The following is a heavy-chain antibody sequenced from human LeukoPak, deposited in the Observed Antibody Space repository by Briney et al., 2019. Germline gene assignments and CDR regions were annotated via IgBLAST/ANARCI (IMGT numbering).Heavy chain of an antibody. J-gene: IGHJ4*02. Sequence: ALVKVSCKASGYTFTGYYMHWVRQAPGQGLEWMGWINPNSGGTNYAQKFQGRVTMTRDTSISTAYMELSRLRSDDTAVYYCASLYSGSYYFDYWGQGTLVTVSS. CDR2: INPNSGGT. V-gene: IGHV1-2*02. CDR1: GYTFTGYY. D-gene: IGHD1-26*01. CDR3: ASLYSGSYYFDY.